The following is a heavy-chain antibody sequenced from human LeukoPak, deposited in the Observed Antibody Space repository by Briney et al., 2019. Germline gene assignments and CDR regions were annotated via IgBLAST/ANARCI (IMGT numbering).Heavy chain of an antibody. Sequence: PGESLKISCKGSGYSFTSYWIGWVRQMPGKGLEWMGIIYPGDSDTRYSPSFQGQVTISADKSISTAYLQWSSLKASDTAMYYCARLVGCYYDSSGYYLTPKGWGYFDYWGQGTLVTVSS. D-gene: IGHD3-22*01. CDR3: ARLVGCYYDSSGYYLTPKGWGYFDY. J-gene: IGHJ4*02. V-gene: IGHV5-51*01. CDR2: IYPGDSDT. CDR1: GYSFTSYW.